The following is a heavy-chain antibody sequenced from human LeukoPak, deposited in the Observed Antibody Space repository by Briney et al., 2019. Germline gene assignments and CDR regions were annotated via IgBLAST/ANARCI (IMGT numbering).Heavy chain of an antibody. Sequence: PSETLSLTCTVSGGSISSGSYYWSWIRQPAGKGLEWIGRIYTSGSTNYNPSLKSRVTISVDTSKNQFSLKLSSVTAADTAVYYCARGDTAMVIDYWGQGTLVTVSS. D-gene: IGHD5-18*01. J-gene: IGHJ4*02. CDR1: GGSISSGSYY. CDR2: IYTSGST. V-gene: IGHV4-61*02. CDR3: ARGDTAMVIDY.